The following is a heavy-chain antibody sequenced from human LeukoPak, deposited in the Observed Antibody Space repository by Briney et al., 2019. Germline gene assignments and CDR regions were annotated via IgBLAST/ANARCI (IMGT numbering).Heavy chain of an antibody. CDR3: ARDRRDSTIEPPFHYFYFMDV. V-gene: IGHV3-53*01. Sequence: GGSLRLSCAASGFTVSSNSMSWVRQAPGKGLEWVSVIYSGGSTYYAASVKGRFTISRDNSKNTLYLQMNSLRAEDTAVYYCARDRRDSTIEPPFHYFYFMDVWGKGTTVTVSS. J-gene: IGHJ6*03. D-gene: IGHD5-24*01. CDR1: GFTVSSNS. CDR2: IYSGGST.